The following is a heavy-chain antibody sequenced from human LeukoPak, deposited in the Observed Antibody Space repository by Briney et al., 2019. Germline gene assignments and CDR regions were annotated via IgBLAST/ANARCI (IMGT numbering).Heavy chain of an antibody. CDR2: IYYSGST. V-gene: IGHV4-59*08. CDR1: GGSIRGYY. J-gene: IGHJ6*03. D-gene: IGHD3-16*01. CDR3: AVGATHYYMDV. Sequence: PSETLSLTCTVSGGSIRGYYWSWVRQPPGKGLEWIAYIYYSGSTNYNPSLKSRVTISLDTSKNQFSLELSSVTAADTAVYYCAVGATHYYMDVWGKGTTVTVSS.